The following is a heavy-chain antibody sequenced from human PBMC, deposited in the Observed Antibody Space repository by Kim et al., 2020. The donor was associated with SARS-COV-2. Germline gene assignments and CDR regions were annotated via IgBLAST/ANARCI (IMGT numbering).Heavy chain of an antibody. D-gene: IGHD4-17*01. V-gene: IGHV7-4-1*02. CDR3: ARIDYGDYYGMDV. Sequence: AQGFTGRFVFSLDTSVSTAYLQISSLKAEDTAVYYCARIDYGDYYGMDVWGQGTTVTVSS. J-gene: IGHJ6*02.